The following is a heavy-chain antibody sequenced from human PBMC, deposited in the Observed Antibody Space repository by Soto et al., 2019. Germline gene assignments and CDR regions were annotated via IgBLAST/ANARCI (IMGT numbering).Heavy chain of an antibody. J-gene: IGHJ3*02. D-gene: IGHD2-15*01. V-gene: IGHV4-38-2*01. Sequence: PSETLSLTCAVSGFSISGGYYWGWIRQPPGMGLEWVAIIYHNGNSYYNPSLKSRVTISLDTSKTHFYLKLTSVTAADTAVYFCARGADIEGTAGDAFDIWGQGTMVTVSS. CDR1: GFSISGGYY. CDR3: ARGADIEGTAGDAFDI. CDR2: IYHNGNS.